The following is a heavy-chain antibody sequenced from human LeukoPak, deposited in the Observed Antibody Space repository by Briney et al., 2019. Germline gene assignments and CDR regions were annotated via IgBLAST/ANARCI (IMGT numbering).Heavy chain of an antibody. CDR2: INQDGSKE. Sequence: GGSLRLSCAASGFAFSDYWVTWVRQAPGKGLEWVAHINQDGSKEHYMDSVKARFTISRDNAKNSLPLQMNSLRAEDTAVYYCVRDGGVSGYDLLDYWGQGSLVTVSS. CDR3: VRDGGVSGYDLLDY. V-gene: IGHV3-7*01. D-gene: IGHD5-12*01. J-gene: IGHJ4*02. CDR1: GFAFSDYW.